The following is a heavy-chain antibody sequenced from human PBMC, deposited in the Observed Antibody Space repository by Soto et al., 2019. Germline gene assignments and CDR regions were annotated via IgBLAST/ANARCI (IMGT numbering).Heavy chain of an antibody. CDR1: GFTFSSSE. Sequence: EVQLVESGGGLVQPGGSLRLSCAVSGFTFSSSEMYWVHQAPGKCLEWISYIHPSGQPIFYADSVKGRFTISRDNANTSLFLQMNSLRAEDTAVYYCTRRASRWGQGTMVTVSS. CDR3: TRRASR. V-gene: IGHV3-48*03. D-gene: IGHD1-26*01. CDR2: IHPSGQPI. J-gene: IGHJ3*01.